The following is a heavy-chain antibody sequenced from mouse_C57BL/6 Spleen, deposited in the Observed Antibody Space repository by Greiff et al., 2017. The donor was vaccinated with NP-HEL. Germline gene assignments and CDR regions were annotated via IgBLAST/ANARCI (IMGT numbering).Heavy chain of an antibody. J-gene: IGHJ4*01. Sequence: EVKVEESGGGLVKPGGSLKLSCAASGFTFSDYGMHWVRQAPEKGLEWVAYISSGSSTIYYADTVKGRFTISRDNAKNTLFLQMTSLRSEDTAMYYCARNVAMDYWGQGTSVTVSS. V-gene: IGHV5-17*01. CDR1: GFTFSDYG. CDR2: ISSGSSTI. CDR3: ARNVAMDY.